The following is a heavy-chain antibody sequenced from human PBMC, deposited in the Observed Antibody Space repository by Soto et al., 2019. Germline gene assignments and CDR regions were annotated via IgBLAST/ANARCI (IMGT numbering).Heavy chain of an antibody. CDR1: GYSFTSYW. J-gene: IGHJ6*02. Sequence: GESLKISCKGSGYSFTSYWIGWVRQMPGKGLEWMGIIYPGDSDTRYSPSFQGQVTISADKSISTAYLQWSSLKASDTAMYYRARHDRQGSSWQYGMDVWGQGTTVTVSS. V-gene: IGHV5-51*01. CDR3: ARHDRQGSSWQYGMDV. D-gene: IGHD6-13*01. CDR2: IYPGDSDT.